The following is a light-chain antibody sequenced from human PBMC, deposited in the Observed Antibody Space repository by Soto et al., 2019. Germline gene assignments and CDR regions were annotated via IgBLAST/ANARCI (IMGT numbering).Light chain of an antibody. Sequence: DIQMTQSPSSLSASVGDGVTITCRASQGIKNDLAWYQQKPGKAPKRLIYAVSSLQSGVPSRFSGSGSGTEFTLTISSLQPDDFATYYCQQYNSYWTFGQGTKVDI. V-gene: IGKV1-17*01. CDR2: AVS. CDR1: QGIKND. CDR3: QQYNSYWT. J-gene: IGKJ1*01.